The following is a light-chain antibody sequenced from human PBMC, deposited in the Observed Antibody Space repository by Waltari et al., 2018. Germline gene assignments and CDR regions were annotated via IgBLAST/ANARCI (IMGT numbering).Light chain of an antibody. CDR2: DAS. Sequence: EIVLTQYPATLSLSPGETATPSCRASQSVGSSLAWYQQKPGQAPRLLIYDASKRATGIPARFSGSGSGTDFTLTISSLESEDFAVYYCQQRTNWPPIFSFGPGTKVDIK. CDR1: QSVGSS. J-gene: IGKJ3*01. CDR3: QQRTNWPPIFS. V-gene: IGKV3-11*01.